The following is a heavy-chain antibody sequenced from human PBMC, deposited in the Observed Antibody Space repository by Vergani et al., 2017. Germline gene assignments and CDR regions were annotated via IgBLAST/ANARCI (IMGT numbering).Heavy chain of an antibody. CDR2: ICHTEDT. J-gene: IGHJ3*02. D-gene: IGHD2/OR15-2a*01. CDR3: ARGCASNRCPTRGTFEI. V-gene: IGHV4-4*02. Sequence: QVRLEESGPGLVKPSETLSLTCAVSGDSISSNNCWTWVRQPPGKGLEWIGEICHTEDTKYSPSLKSRVTVSVDESRNLFSLRLNSVTAADTAVYFCARGCASNRCPTRGTFEIWGRGTLVTVSS. CDR1: GDSISSNNC.